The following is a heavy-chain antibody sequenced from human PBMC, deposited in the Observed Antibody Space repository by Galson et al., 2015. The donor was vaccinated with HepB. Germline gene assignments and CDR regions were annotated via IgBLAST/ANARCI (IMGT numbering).Heavy chain of an antibody. CDR3: AKGFYEFDY. CDR1: GFTFSSYG. CDR2: ISYDGSNK. V-gene: IGHV3-30*18. J-gene: IGHJ4*02. D-gene: IGHD2/OR15-2a*01. Sequence: SLRLSCAASGFTFSSYGMHWVRQAPGKGLEWVGVISYDGSNKYYPDSVKGRFTISRDNSKNTLYLQMNGLRVEDTAVYYCAKGFYEFDYWGQGTLVTVSS.